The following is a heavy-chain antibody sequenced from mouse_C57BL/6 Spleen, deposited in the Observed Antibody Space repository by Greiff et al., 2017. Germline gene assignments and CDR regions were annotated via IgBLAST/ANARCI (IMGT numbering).Heavy chain of an antibody. J-gene: IGHJ1*03. CDR2: ISGGGGNT. V-gene: IGHV5-9*01. D-gene: IGHD1-1*01. CDR3: ARHGYGSSYDWYFDV. Sequence: EVQGVESGGGLVKPGGSLKLSCAASGFTFSSYTMSWVRQTPEKRLEWVATISGGGGNTYYPDSVKGRFTISRDNAKNTLYLQMSSLRSEDTALYYCARHGYGSSYDWYFDVWGTGTTVTVSS. CDR1: GFTFSSYT.